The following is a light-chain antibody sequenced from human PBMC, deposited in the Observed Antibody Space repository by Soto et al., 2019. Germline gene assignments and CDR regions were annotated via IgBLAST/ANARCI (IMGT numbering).Light chain of an antibody. CDR2: AAS. V-gene: IGKV3-15*01. CDR1: QDLNIN. Sequence: EILMTQSPDTLSVSPGERATLSCRASQDLNINLAWYQQKPGQAPRLLIYAASTRATGVPARFSGSASGTDFTLTISSLQPDDFATYYCQQYNSYWTFGQGTQVDI. J-gene: IGKJ1*01. CDR3: QQYNSYWT.